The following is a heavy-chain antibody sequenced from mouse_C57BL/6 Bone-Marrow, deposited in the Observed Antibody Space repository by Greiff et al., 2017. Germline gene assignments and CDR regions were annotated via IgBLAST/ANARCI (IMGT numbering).Heavy chain of an antibody. CDR1: GYSFTDYN. V-gene: IGHV1-39*01. D-gene: IGHD2-4*01. J-gene: IGHJ4*01. CDR3: ARGYDYDYAMDY. Sequence: LQLKESGPELVKPGASVKISCKASGYSFTDYNMNWVKQSNGKSLEWIGVINPNYGTTSYNQKFKGKATLTVDQSSSTAYMQLNSLTSEDSAVYYCARGYDYDYAMDYWGQGTSVTVSS. CDR2: INPNYGTT.